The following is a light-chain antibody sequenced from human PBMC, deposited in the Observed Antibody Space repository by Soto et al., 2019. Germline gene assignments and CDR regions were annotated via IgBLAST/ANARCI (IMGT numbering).Light chain of an antibody. J-gene: IGKJ4*01. CDR2: RIS. CDR1: QSLVHSNGNTY. V-gene: IGKV2-24*01. Sequence: DIVMTQTPLSSPVTLGQPASISCRSSQSLVHSNGNTYLSWLHQRPGQPPRLLIYRISNRVSGVPARISGSGAGTDFTLKISRVEAEDVGVYYCMQATQFLTFGGGTKVEIK. CDR3: MQATQFLT.